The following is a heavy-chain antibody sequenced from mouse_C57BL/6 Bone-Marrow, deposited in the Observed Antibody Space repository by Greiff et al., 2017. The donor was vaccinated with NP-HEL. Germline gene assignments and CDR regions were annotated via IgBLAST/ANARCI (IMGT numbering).Heavy chain of an antibody. D-gene: IGHD2-2*01. CDR3: ARNPVYYGYDVFDY. CDR1: GYTFTSYW. Sequence: QVQLQQPGAELVKPGASVKMSCKASGYTFTSYWITWVKQRPGQGLEWIGDIYPGSGSTNYNEKFKSKATLTVDTSSSTAYMQLSSLTSEDSAVYYCARNPVYYGYDVFDYWGQGTTLTVSS. CDR2: IYPGSGST. J-gene: IGHJ2*01. V-gene: IGHV1-55*01.